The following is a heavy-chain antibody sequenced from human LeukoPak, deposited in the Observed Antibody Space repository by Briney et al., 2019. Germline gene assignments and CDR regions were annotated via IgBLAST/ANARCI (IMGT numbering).Heavy chain of an antibody. CDR1: GGTFSSYA. Sequence: ASVKVSCKASGGTFSSYAISWVRQTPRKELEWVSSISGSGDSTYFANSVKGRFTISRDNSKNTLYLQMSSLRAEDTAVYYCTKDMTAVVSSGFDYWGQGTLVTVSS. J-gene: IGHJ4*02. V-gene: IGHV3-23*01. CDR3: TKDMTAVVSSGFDY. CDR2: ISGSGDST. D-gene: IGHD4-23*01.